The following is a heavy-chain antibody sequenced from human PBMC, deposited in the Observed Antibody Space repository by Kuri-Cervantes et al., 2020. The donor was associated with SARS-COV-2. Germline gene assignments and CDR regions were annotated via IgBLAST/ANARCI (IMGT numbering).Heavy chain of an antibody. V-gene: IGHV3-7*03. CDR3: ARARGYCTNGVCYLWFDP. Sequence: GGSLRLSCAASGFTFSSYWMSWVRQAPGKGLEWVANIKQDGSEKYYVDPVKGRFTISRDNAKNSLYLQMNSLRAEDTAVYYCARARGYCTNGVCYLWFDPWGQGTLVTVSS. CDR1: GFTFSSYW. D-gene: IGHD2-8*01. CDR2: IKQDGSEK. J-gene: IGHJ5*02.